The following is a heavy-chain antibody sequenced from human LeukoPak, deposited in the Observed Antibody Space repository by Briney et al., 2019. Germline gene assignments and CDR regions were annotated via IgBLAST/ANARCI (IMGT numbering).Heavy chain of an antibody. Sequence: ASVKVSCKVSGYTLTELSMHWVRQAPGKGLEWMGGFDPEDGETIYAQKFQGRVTMTEDTSTDTAYMELSSLRSEDTAVYYCARDVGEYCSSTNCYASHYWGQGTLVTVSS. V-gene: IGHV1-24*01. D-gene: IGHD2-2*01. CDR1: GYTLTELS. CDR3: ARDVGEYCSSTNCYASHY. CDR2: FDPEDGET. J-gene: IGHJ4*02.